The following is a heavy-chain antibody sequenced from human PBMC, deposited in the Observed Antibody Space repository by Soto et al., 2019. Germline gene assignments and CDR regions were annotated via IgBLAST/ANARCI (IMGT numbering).Heavy chain of an antibody. CDR3: ARPDTAMAHYYYYGMDV. CDR2: IIPIFGTA. CDR1: GGTFSSYA. D-gene: IGHD5-18*01. Sequence: SVKVSCKASGGTFSSYAISWVRQAPGQGLEWMGGIIPIFGTANYAQKFQGRVTITADESTSTAYMELSSLRSEDTAVYYCARPDTAMAHYYYYGMDVWGQGTTVTVSS. V-gene: IGHV1-69*13. J-gene: IGHJ6*02.